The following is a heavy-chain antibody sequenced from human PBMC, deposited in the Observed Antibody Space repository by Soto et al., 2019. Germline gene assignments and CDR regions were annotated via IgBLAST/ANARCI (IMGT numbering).Heavy chain of an antibody. J-gene: IGHJ6*03. CDR1: GFTVSSNY. CDR3: AGLGVQYSSSWYNMDV. Sequence: GGSLRLSCAASGFTVSSNYMSWVRQAPGKGLEWVSVIYSGGSTYYADSVKGRFTISRDNSKNTLYLQMNSLRAEDTAVYYCAGLGVQYSSSWYNMDVWGKGTTVTVSS. CDR2: IYSGGST. V-gene: IGHV3-66*01. D-gene: IGHD6-13*01.